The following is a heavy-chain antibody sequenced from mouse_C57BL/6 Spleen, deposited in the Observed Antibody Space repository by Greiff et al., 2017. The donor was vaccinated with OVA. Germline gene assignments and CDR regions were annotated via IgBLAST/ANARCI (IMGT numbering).Heavy chain of an antibody. Sequence: EVQVVESGGDLVKPGGSLKLSCAASGFTFSSYGMSWVRQTPDKRLEWVATISSGGSYTYYPDSVKGRFTISRDNAKNTLYLQMSSLKSEDTAMYYCARHRDYFDYWGQGTTLTVSS. CDR1: GFTFSSYG. V-gene: IGHV5-6*01. J-gene: IGHJ2*01. CDR2: ISSGGSYT. CDR3: ARHRDYFDY.